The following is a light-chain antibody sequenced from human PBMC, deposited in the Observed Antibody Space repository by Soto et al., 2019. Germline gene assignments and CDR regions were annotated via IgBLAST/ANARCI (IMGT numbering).Light chain of an antibody. J-gene: IGKJ2*02. Sequence: EIVLTQSPAPLSLSPGARASLSCRASQTVGNNIAWYQQRPGQAPRLVISGTFDRATGIPTRFSGSGSGADYTLTISSLEPEDFAVYYCLQRLGWPLGTFGHGTRLQI. CDR1: QTVGNN. CDR3: LQRLGWPLGT. V-gene: IGKV3-11*01. CDR2: GTF.